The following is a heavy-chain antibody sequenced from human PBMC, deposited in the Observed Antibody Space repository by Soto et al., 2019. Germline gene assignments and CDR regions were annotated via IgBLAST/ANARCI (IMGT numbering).Heavy chain of an antibody. Sequence: EVQLVESGGGLIQPGGSLRLSCAASGFTVSSNFMNWVRQAPGKGLEWVSVIYSGGSTYYADSVKGRFTISRDKSKNMLSLQMNSLRVEDTAVYYCAREGYGIDVWGQGTTVSVSS. J-gene: IGHJ6*02. CDR3: AREGYGIDV. CDR1: GFTVSSNF. CDR2: IYSGGST. V-gene: IGHV3-53*01.